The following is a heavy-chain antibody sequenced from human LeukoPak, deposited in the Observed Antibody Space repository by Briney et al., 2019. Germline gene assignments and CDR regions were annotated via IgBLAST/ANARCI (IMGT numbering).Heavy chain of an antibody. J-gene: IGHJ5*02. CDR3: ARDSKTRYSSSWYNWFDP. CDR2: IYTSGST. D-gene: IGHD6-13*01. V-gene: IGHV4-4*08. Sequence: SETLSLTCTVSGGSISSYYWSWIRQPPGKGLEWIGHIYTSGSTNYNPSLKSRVTISVDTSKNQFSLKLSSVTAADTAVYYCARDSKTRYSSSWYNWFDPWGQGTLATVSS. CDR1: GGSISSYY.